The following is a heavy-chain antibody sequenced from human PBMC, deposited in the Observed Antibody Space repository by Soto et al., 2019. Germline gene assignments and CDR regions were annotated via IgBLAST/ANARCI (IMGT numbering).Heavy chain of an antibody. J-gene: IGHJ4*02. CDR2: IRKKTNSYTT. CDR1: GLTFSDRY. Sequence: PGGSLRLSCAASGLTFSDRYMDWVRQAPGKGLEWVGRIRKKTNSYTTEYAAFVKGRFIISRDDSTNSLYLQMSSLKTEDTAVYYCTTVTTVDYYFDYWGQGTLVTVSS. CDR3: TTVTTVDYYFDY. D-gene: IGHD4-17*01. V-gene: IGHV3-72*01.